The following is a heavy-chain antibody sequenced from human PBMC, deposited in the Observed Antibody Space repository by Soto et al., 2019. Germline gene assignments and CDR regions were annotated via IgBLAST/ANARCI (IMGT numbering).Heavy chain of an antibody. CDR3: ARVDHIVVAFDY. J-gene: IGHJ4*02. CDR2: IYYSGST. V-gene: IGHV4-31*03. Sequence: LSLTCTVSGGSISSGGYYWSWIRQHPGKGLEWIGYIYYSGSTYYNPSLKSRVTISVDTSKNQFSLKLSSVTAADTAVYYCARVDHIVVAFDYWGQGTLVTVSS. CDR1: GGSISSGGYY. D-gene: IGHD2-21*01.